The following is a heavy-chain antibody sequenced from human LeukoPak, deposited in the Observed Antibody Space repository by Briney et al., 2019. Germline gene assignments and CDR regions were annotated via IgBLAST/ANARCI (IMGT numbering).Heavy chain of an antibody. V-gene: IGHV4-39*07. D-gene: IGHD2-2*01. CDR1: GGSISSSSYY. CDR3: AREGPADGESGWFDP. J-gene: IGHJ5*02. Sequence: PSETLSLTCTVSGGSISSSSYYWGWIRQPPGKGLEWIGSIYYSGSTYYNPSLKSRVTISVDTSKNQFSLKLSSVTAADTAVYYCAREGPADGESGWFDPWGQGTLVTVSS. CDR2: IYYSGST.